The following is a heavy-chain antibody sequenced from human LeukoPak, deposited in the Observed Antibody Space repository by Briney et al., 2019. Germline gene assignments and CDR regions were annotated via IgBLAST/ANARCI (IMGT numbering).Heavy chain of an antibody. D-gene: IGHD6-6*01. V-gene: IGHV3-30*18. Sequence: PGGSLRLSCAASGFTFSNYGMHWVRQAPGKGLEWLAVISYDGSNKYYADSVKGRFTISRDNSKNTLYLQMNSLRAEDTAVYYCAKRQLGRIDYWGQGTLVIVSS. J-gene: IGHJ4*02. CDR2: ISYDGSNK. CDR1: GFTFSNYG. CDR3: AKRQLGRIDY.